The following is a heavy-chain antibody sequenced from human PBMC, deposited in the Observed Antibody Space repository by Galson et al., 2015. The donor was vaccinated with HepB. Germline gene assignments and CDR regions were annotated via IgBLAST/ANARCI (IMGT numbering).Heavy chain of an antibody. Sequence: SLRLSCAASGFTFSTYTMNWVRQAPGKGLEWVPSISGSGSYIYYADSVKGRFTISRDNAKNSLYLQMNSLRAEDTAVYYCARAPHIVVVPASYYYGMDVWGQGTTVTVSS. J-gene: IGHJ6*02. CDR1: GFTFSTYT. CDR2: ISGSGSYI. V-gene: IGHV3-21*01. D-gene: IGHD2-2*01. CDR3: ARAPHIVVVPASYYYGMDV.